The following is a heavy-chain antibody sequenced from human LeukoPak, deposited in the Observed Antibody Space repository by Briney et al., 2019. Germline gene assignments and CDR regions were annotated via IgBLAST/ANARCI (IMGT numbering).Heavy chain of an antibody. V-gene: IGHV4-59*08. CDR1: GGSISSYY. CDR3: ARQDSSGSLTAD. CDR2: IHYSGST. D-gene: IGHD6-19*01. J-gene: IGHJ4*02. Sequence: SETLSLTCTVSGGSISSYYWSWIRQPPGKGLEWIGYIHYSGSTNYNPSLKSRVTISVDTSKNQFSLKLSSVTAADTAVYYCARQDSSGSLTADWGQGTLVTVSS.